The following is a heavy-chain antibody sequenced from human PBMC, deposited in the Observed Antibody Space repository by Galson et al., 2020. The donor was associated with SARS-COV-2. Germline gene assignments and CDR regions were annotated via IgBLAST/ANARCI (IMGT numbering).Heavy chain of an antibody. CDR1: GYTFSNYD. J-gene: IGHJ5*02. Sequence: ASVKVSCKASGYTFSNYDINWVRQATGQGLEWMGWMNPKSGNTGYAQKFQGRVTMTRNTSISTAYMELSGLGPDDTAVYYCARGGGITVCGVIIIIWFDPWGQGTQVTVSS. D-gene: IGHD3-3*01. V-gene: IGHV1-8*01. CDR3: ARGGGITVCGVIIIIWFDP. CDR2: MNPKSGNT.